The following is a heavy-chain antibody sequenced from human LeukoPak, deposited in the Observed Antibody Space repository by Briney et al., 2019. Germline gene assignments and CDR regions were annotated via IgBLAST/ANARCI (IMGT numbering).Heavy chain of an antibody. Sequence: ASVKVSCKASGYTFTSYDINWVRQATGQGLEWMGWMNPNSGNTGYAQKFQGRVTMTRNTSISTAYMELSSLRSEDTAVYYCAREDSIADYFDYWGQGTLVTVSS. CDR2: MNPNSGNT. J-gene: IGHJ4*02. D-gene: IGHD6-6*01. CDR1: GYTFTSYD. CDR3: AREDSIADYFDY. V-gene: IGHV1-8*01.